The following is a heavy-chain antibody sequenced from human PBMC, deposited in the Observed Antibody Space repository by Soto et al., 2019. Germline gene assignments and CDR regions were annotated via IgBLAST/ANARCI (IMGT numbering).Heavy chain of an antibody. J-gene: IGHJ5*02. CDR1: GGSISSYY. CDR2: IYYSGST. Sequence: LSLTCTVSGGSISSYYWSWIRQPPGKGLEWIGYIYYSGSTNYNPSLKSRVTISVDTSKNQFSLKLSSVTAADTAVYYCAREVGSSWTEKRNWFDPWGQGTLVTVSS. V-gene: IGHV4-59*01. D-gene: IGHD6-13*01. CDR3: AREVGSSWTEKRNWFDP.